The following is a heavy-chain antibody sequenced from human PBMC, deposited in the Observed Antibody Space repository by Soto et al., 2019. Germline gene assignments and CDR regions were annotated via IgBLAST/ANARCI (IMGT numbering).Heavy chain of an antibody. CDR1: GGSILTYY. CDR3: ARHVPYCSSTIHGAYGMDV. J-gene: IGHJ6*02. D-gene: IGHD2-2*01. Sequence: QVQLQESGPRLLKPSETLSLTCTVSGGSILTYYWSWIRQPPGKGLEWIGYIYDSGTTSYNPSLRSRVTLSVDSSKNQFSRKLSSVTAADTAVYYCARHVPYCSSTIHGAYGMDVWGQGTTVTVSS. V-gene: IGHV4-59*08. CDR2: IYDSGTT.